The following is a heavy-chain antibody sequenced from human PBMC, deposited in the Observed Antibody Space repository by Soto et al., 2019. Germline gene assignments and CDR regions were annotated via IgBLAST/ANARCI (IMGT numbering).Heavy chain of an antibody. J-gene: IGHJ4*02. CDR2: ISYDGSNK. CDR1: GFTFSSYG. CDR3: AKDEKGVIADYFDC. D-gene: IGHD3-10*01. Sequence: GGSLRLSCAASGFTFSSYGMHWVRQAPGKGLEWVAVISYDGSNKYYADSVKGRFTISRDNSKNTLYLQMNSLRAEDTAVYYWAKDEKGVIADYFDCWGQGTLVTVSS. V-gene: IGHV3-30*18.